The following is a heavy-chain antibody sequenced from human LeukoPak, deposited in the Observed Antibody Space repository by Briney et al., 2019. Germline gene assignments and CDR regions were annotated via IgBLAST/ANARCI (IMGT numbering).Heavy chain of an antibody. CDR2: ISSSSSYI. CDR1: GFTFSDYY. D-gene: IGHD6-13*01. J-gene: IGHJ4*02. CDR3: ARGYSSSWLKIPKLPYDY. Sequence: GGSLRLSCAASGFTFSDYYMSWIRQAPGKGLEWVSSISSSSSYIYYADSVKGRFAISRDNAKNSLYLQMNSLRAEDTAVYYCARGYSSSWLKIPKLPYDYWGQGTLVTVSS. V-gene: IGHV3-11*06.